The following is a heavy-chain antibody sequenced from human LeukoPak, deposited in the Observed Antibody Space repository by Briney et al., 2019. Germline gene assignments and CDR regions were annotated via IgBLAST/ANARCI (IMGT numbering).Heavy chain of an antibody. V-gene: IGHV4-34*01. CDR2: MDHSGSI. CDR1: GGSFSGYY. Sequence: SQTLSLTCAVYGGSFSGYYWSWIRQSAGKGLEWIGEMDHSGSINYNPSLKSRVTISVDTSKNHFSLKLNSVTAADTAVYYCAKGQGDAWSGYVLNVWGKGTTVTVSS. CDR3: AKGQGDAWSGYVLNV. D-gene: IGHD3-3*01. J-gene: IGHJ6*04.